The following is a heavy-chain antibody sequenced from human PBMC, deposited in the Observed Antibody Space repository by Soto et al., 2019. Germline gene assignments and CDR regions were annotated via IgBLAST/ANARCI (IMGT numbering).Heavy chain of an antibody. V-gene: IGHV3-33*01. CDR1: GVTVSSYG. D-gene: IGHD6-19*01. J-gene: IGHJ5*02. Sequence: GGSLRLSCAASGVTVSSYGMHWVRQAPGKGLEWVAVIWYDGSNKYYADSVKGRFTISRDNSKNTLYLQMNSLRAEDTAVYYCARDSSGWFADWGQGTLVTVSS. CDR2: IWYDGSNK. CDR3: ARDSSGWFAD.